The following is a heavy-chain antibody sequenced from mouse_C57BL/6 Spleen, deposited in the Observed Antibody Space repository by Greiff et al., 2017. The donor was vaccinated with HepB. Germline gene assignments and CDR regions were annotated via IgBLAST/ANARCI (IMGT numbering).Heavy chain of an antibody. CDR2: ISSGGDYI. Sequence: EVKLVESGEGLVKPGGSLKLSCAASGFTFSSYAMSWVRQTPEKRLEWVAYISSGGDYIYYADTMKGRFTISRDNARNTLYLQMSSLKSEDTAMYYCTRDHYSNYVGYFDYWGQGTTLTVSS. CDR1: GFTFSSYA. CDR3: TRDHYSNYVGYFDY. D-gene: IGHD2-5*01. J-gene: IGHJ2*01. V-gene: IGHV5-9-1*02.